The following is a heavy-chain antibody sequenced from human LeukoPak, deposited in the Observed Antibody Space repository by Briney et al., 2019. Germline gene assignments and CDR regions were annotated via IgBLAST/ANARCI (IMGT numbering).Heavy chain of an antibody. J-gene: IGHJ4*02. CDR2: IYTSGST. CDR3: ASSPADYGELVGYFDY. Sequence: PSETLSLTCTVSGGSISSYYWSWIRQPPGKGLEWIGYIYTSGSTNYNPSLKSRVTISVDTSKNQFSLKLSSVTAADTAVYYCASSPADYGELVGYFDYWGQGTLVTVSS. CDR1: GGSISSYY. D-gene: IGHD4-17*01. V-gene: IGHV4-4*09.